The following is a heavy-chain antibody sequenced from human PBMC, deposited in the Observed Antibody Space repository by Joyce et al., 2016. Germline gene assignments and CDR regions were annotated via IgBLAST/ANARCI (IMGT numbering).Heavy chain of an antibody. CDR2: IYHSGSA. D-gene: IGHD4-11*01. CDR1: GGSISGYY. CDR3: SRLTTTHLDC. J-gene: IGHJ1*01. V-gene: IGHV4-34*01. Sequence: QVQLQLWGAGLLKPSETLSLVCAVNGGSISGYYWSWIRQPPGKGLEWIGEIYHSGSAIYNPSLKNRVTISVDTSKNQVSLNLSSVTAADTAVYYCSRLTTTHLDCWGQGSLVTVSS.